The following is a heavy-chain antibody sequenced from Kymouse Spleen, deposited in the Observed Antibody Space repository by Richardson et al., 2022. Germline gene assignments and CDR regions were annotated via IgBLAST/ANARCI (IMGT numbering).Heavy chain of an antibody. CDR2: INPSGGST. CDR3: ARDRRYDILTGSCMDV. CDR1: GYTFTSYY. Sequence: VQLVQSGAEVKKPGASVKVSCKASGYTFTSYYMHWVRQAPGQGLEWMGIINPSGGSTSYAQKFQGRVTMTRDTSTSTVYMELSSLRSEDTAVYYCARDRRYDILTGSCMDVWGQGTTVTVSS. D-gene: IGHD3-9*01. V-gene: IGHV1-46*03. J-gene: IGHJ6*02.